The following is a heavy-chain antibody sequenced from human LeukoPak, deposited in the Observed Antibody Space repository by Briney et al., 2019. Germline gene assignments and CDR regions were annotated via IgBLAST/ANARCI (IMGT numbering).Heavy chain of an antibody. V-gene: IGHV4-39*07. Sequence: SSETLSLTCTVSGGSISSSSYYWGWIRQPPGKGLEWIGNIYYSGNTYYNPSLKSRVTISVDTSKNQFSLKLSSVTAADTAVYYCARGRAMIVVVITYDAFDVWGQGTMVTVSS. D-gene: IGHD3-22*01. CDR1: GGSISSSSYY. CDR2: IYYSGNT. J-gene: IGHJ3*01. CDR3: ARGRAMIVVVITYDAFDV.